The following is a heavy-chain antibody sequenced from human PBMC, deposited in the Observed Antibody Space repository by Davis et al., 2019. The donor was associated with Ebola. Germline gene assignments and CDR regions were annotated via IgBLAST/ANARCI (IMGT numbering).Heavy chain of an antibody. CDR1: GGSFSGYY. J-gene: IGHJ4*02. Sequence: PSETLSLTCAVYGGSFSGYYWTWIRQPPGKGLEWVGIIYDSGRTNYNPSLKSRVTISADTSKNQFSLNLRSVTAADTAVYYCVRFGRGAYWGQGTLVTVSS. CDR3: VRFGRGAY. CDR2: IYDSGRT. D-gene: IGHD3-16*01. V-gene: IGHV4-59*01.